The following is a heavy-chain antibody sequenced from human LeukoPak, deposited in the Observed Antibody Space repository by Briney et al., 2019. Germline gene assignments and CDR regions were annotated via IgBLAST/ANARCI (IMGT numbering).Heavy chain of an antibody. D-gene: IGHD4-17*01. J-gene: IGHJ4*02. CDR2: ISSSSSYI. V-gene: IGHV3-21*01. Sequence: GGSLRLSCAASGFIFSTYTMNWVRQAPGKGLEWVSSISSSSSYIYYADSVKGRFTISRDNAKNSLYLQMNSLRAEDTAVYYCARDYRMTTVTAYYFDYWGQGTLVTVSS. CDR1: GFIFSTYT. CDR3: ARDYRMTTVTAYYFDY.